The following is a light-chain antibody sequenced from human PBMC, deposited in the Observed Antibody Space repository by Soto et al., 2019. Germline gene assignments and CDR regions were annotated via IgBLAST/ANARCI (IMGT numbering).Light chain of an antibody. CDR3: QQYDSYSFT. CDR2: DAS. Sequence: DVQMTQSPSTLSASVGDRVTITCRAGQSINSWLAWYQQKPGKAPKLLHYDASSLESGVPSRFSGSGSGTEFTLTISSLQPDDFATYFCQQYDSYSFTFGHGTKVHIK. J-gene: IGKJ3*01. V-gene: IGKV1-5*01. CDR1: QSINSW.